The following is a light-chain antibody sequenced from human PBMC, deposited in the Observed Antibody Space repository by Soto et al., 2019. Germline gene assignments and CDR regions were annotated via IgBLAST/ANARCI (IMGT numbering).Light chain of an antibody. CDR1: QSISSW. CDR3: QQYSTYPWT. J-gene: IGKJ1*01. CDR2: DAS. Sequence: DIQMTQSPSTLSASVGDRVTITCRASQSISSWLAWYQQKPGKAPKVLIFDASSLESGVPSRFSGSGSATEFPLTISSLQPDDFATYYCQQYSTYPWTFAQGTKVKIK. V-gene: IGKV1-5*01.